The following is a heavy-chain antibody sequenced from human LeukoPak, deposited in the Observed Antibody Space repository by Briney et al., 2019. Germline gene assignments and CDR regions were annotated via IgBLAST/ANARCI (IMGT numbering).Heavy chain of an antibody. Sequence: PSETLSLTCTASGGSISSYYWSWIRQPPGKGLEWIGYIYYSGSTNYNPSLKSRVTISVDTSKNQFSLKLSSVTAADTAVYYCARDPRVGGYYGMDAWGQGTTVTVSS. D-gene: IGHD2-15*01. V-gene: IGHV4-59*01. CDR3: ARDPRVGGYYGMDA. CDR1: GGSISSYY. J-gene: IGHJ6*02. CDR2: IYYSGST.